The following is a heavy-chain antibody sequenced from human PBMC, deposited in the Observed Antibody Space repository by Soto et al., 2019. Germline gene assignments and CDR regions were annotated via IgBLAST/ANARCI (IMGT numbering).Heavy chain of an antibody. J-gene: IGHJ3*02. CDR3: ARLNESPEDAFDI. D-gene: IGHD1-1*01. CDR1: GFTFSSYS. Sequence: PGGSLRLSCAASGFTFSSYSMNWVRQAPGKGLEWVSAISSSSSYIYYADSVKGRFTISRDNAKNSLYLQMNSLRAEDTAVYYCARLNESPEDAFDIWGQGTMVTVSS. V-gene: IGHV3-21*01. CDR2: ISSSSSYI.